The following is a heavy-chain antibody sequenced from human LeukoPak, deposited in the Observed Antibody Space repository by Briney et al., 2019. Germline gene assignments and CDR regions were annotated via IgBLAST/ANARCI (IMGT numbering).Heavy chain of an antibody. CDR3: ARGGDLYDSSGYYYD. J-gene: IGHJ4*02. V-gene: IGHV4-59*11. D-gene: IGHD3-22*01. Sequence: SETLSLTCTVSGGSISSHYWGWIRQPPGQGLEWIGYIYYSGSTNYNPSLKSRVTISVDTSKNQFSLKLSSVTAADTAVYYCARGGDLYDSSGYYYDLGQGTLVTVSS. CDR2: IYYSGST. CDR1: GGSISSHY.